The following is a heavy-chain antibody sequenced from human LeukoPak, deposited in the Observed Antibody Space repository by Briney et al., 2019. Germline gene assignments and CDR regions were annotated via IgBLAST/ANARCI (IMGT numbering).Heavy chain of an antibody. CDR3: ARGKPYSSSYPYYYYMDV. V-gene: IGHV4-4*07. D-gene: IGHD6-6*01. J-gene: IGHJ6*03. CDR2: IYTSGST. Sequence: SETLSLTCTVSGGSISSYYWSWIRQPAGKGLEWIGRIYTSGSTNYNPSLKSRVTMSVDTSKNQFSLKLSSVTAADTAVYYCARGKPYSSSYPYYYYMDVWGKGTTVTVSS. CDR1: GGSISSYY.